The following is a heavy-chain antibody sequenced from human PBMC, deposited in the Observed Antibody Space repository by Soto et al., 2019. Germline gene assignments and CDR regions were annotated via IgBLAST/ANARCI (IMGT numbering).Heavy chain of an antibody. D-gene: IGHD1-26*01. CDR3: ARGVVGATDFDY. J-gene: IGHJ4*02. CDR1: GYTFTSYA. Sequence: GASVKVSCKASGYTFTSYAMHWVRQAPGQRLEWMGWINAGNGNTKYSQKFQGRVTITRDTSTSTAYMELRSLRFDDTAVYYCARGVVGATDFDYWGQGTLVTVSS. V-gene: IGHV1-3*01. CDR2: INAGNGNT.